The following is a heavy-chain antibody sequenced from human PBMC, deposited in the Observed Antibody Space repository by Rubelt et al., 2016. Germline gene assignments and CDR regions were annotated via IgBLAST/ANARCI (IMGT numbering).Heavy chain of an antibody. CDR1: GYTFTSYG. J-gene: IGHJ4*02. Sequence: QVQLVQSGSELKKPGASVKVSCKASGYTFTSYGISWVRQAPGQGLEWMGWISAYNGNTNYAQKLQGRVTMTTDTSTSTAYMELRSLRSDDTAVYYCARDKSDMEAAAGHFDYWGQGTLVTVSS. CDR3: ARDKSDMEAAAGHFDY. CDR2: ISAYNGNT. D-gene: IGHD6-13*01. V-gene: IGHV1-18*01.